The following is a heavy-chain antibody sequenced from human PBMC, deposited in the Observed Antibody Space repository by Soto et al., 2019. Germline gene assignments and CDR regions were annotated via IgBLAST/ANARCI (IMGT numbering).Heavy chain of an antibody. CDR2: INHSGST. CDR3: ATTRSGYDYNYLDY. D-gene: IGHD5-12*01. Sequence: SETLSLTCAVYGGSFSGYYWSWIRQPPGKGLEWIGEINHSGSTNYNPSLKSRVTISVDTSKNQFSLKLSSVTAADTAVYYCATTRSGYDYNYLDYWGQGTLVTVSS. J-gene: IGHJ4*02. V-gene: IGHV4-34*01. CDR1: GGSFSGYY.